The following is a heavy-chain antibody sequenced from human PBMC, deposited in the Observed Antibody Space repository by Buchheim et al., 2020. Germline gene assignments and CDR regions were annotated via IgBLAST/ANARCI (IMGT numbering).Heavy chain of an antibody. J-gene: IGHJ4*02. V-gene: IGHV3-33*01. CDR1: GFTFSSHG. Sequence: QVQLVESGGGVVQPGRSLRLSCAASGFTFSSHGMHWARQAPGKGLEWVAVIWYDGSNKYYADSVKGRFTISRDNYKNTLYLQMNSLRAEDTAVYYCARDCSGGSCYPDDWGQGTL. CDR3: ARDCSGGSCYPDD. CDR2: IWYDGSNK. D-gene: IGHD2-15*01.